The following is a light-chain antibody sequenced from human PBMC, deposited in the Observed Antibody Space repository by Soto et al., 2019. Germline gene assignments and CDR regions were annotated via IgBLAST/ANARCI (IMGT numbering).Light chain of an antibody. CDR3: KQSKSFPLT. CDR2: AAS. V-gene: IGKV1-12*01. J-gene: IGKJ4*01. Sequence: DIQMTQSPSSLSASVGDRVTITFRASQDINRWLAWYQQKPGKAPKVLIYAASSLESGIPSRFSGSGSGTDFSLTISSLQPEDFATYYCKQSKSFPLTFGGGTKVDIK. CDR1: QDINRW.